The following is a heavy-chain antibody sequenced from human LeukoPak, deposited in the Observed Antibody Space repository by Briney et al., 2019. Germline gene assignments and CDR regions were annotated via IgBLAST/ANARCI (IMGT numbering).Heavy chain of an antibody. CDR1: GFTFSSHG. D-gene: IGHD5-18*01. J-gene: IGHJ4*02. CDR2: LSPSGDKR. CDR3: AKDSAWIQFDD. V-gene: IGHV3-23*01. Sequence: GGSLRLSCVASGFTFSSHGMNWVRQAPGTGLERVSGLSPSGDKRYYADSVKGRFTISRDNSKNTVYLQMNSLGAEDTAVYFCAKDSAWIQFDDWGQGTLVTVSS.